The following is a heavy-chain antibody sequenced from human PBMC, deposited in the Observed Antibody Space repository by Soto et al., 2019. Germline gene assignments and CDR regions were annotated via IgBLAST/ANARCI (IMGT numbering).Heavy chain of an antibody. J-gene: IGHJ6*02. V-gene: IGHV5-10-1*01. CDR3: ARSGEQEFLMTSDYYYSTDV. Sequence: PGESLKISCKGSGYSFTTYWISWVRQMPGKGLEWMGRIDPTDSYTYYSPSFQGHVTLSSDKSISTAYLQWSSLKASDTAMYYCARSGEQEFLMTSDYYYSTDVWGQGTTVTVSS. D-gene: IGHD1-26*01. CDR1: GYSFTTYW. CDR2: IDPTDSYT.